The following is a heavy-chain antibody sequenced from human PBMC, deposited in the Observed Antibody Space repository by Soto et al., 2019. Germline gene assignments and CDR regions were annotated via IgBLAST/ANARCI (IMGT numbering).Heavy chain of an antibody. CDR2: MNPNSGNT. D-gene: IGHD3-10*01. J-gene: IGHJ5*02. V-gene: IGHV1-8*01. Sequence: GASVKVSCKASGYTFTSYDINWVRQATGQGLEWMGWMNPNSGNTGYAQKFQGRVTMTRNTSISTAYMELSSLRSEDTAVYYCARVGGLLWFGELLANWFDPWGQGTLVTVSS. CDR3: ARVGGLLWFGELLANWFDP. CDR1: GYTFTSYD.